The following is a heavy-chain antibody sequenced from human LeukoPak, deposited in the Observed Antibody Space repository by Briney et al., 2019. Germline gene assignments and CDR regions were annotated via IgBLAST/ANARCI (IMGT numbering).Heavy chain of an antibody. CDR2: VSGDNDDR. D-gene: IGHD3-9*01. CDR1: GYTFTSYG. CDR3: ARDWEILTGIYCFDP. Sequence: GASVKVSCKASGYTFTSYGISWVRQAPGQGLEWMGWVSGDNDDRNYAQKFQGRVTVTTDTSTSTAYMELRSLRSDDTAVYYCARDWEILTGIYCFDPWGQGTVVIVSS. V-gene: IGHV1-18*01. J-gene: IGHJ5*02.